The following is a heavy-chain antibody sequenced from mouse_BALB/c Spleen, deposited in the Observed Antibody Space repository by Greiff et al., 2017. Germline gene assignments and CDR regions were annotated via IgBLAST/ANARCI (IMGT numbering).Heavy chain of an antibody. V-gene: IGHV5-6-3*01. J-gene: IGHJ1*01. Sequence: EVHLVESGGGLVQPGGSLKLSCAASGFTFSSYGMSWVRQTPDKRLELVATINSNGGSTYYPDSVKGRFTISRDNAKNTLYLQMSSLKSEDTAMYYCARELTGTDFDVWGAGTTVTVSS. D-gene: IGHD4-1*01. CDR2: INSNGGST. CDR3: ARELTGTDFDV. CDR1: GFTFSSYG.